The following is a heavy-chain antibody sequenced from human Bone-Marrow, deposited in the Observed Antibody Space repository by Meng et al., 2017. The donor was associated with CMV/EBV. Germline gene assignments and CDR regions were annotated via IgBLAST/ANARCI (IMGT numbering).Heavy chain of an antibody. Sequence: SCAVSGGSISSNNWWSWVRQPPGKGLEWIGEIYHGKITKYNPSLKRRVTISVDTSKNQFFLNLRSVTAADTAVYYCARRIATTGVRFDPWGQGSLVTVSS. CDR3: ARRIATTGVRFDP. CDR1: GGSISSNNW. J-gene: IGHJ5*02. D-gene: IGHD6-13*01. V-gene: IGHV4-4*02. CDR2: IYHGKIT.